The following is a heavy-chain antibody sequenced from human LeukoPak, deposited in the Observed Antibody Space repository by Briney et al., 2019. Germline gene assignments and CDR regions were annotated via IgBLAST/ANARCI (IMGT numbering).Heavy chain of an antibody. D-gene: IGHD5-12*01. Sequence: SETLSLTCTVSGGSISSYYWSWIRQPPGKGLEWIGYIYYSGSTNYNPSLKSRVTISVDTSKNQFSLKLSSVTAADTAVYYCARGRGGSIFDYWGQGPLVTVSS. J-gene: IGHJ4*02. CDR2: IYYSGST. CDR1: GGSISSYY. V-gene: IGHV4-59*08. CDR3: ARGRGGSIFDY.